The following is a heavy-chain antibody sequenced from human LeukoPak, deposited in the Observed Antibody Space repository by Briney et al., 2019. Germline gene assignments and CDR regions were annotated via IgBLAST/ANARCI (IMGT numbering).Heavy chain of an antibody. CDR1: GFTFSRYA. CDR3: AAEYCSGGSCYFGKHKIGYWYFDL. CDR2: VSYDGTYK. Sequence: AGGSLRLSCGGSGFTFSRYAMQWVRQTPGKGLEWVATVSYDGTYKYYADSVKGRFTISRDNSKNTVSLQMNSLRAEDTAVYYCAAEYCSGGSCYFGKHKIGYWYFDLWGRGTLVTVSS. D-gene: IGHD2-15*01. J-gene: IGHJ2*01. V-gene: IGHV3-30*04.